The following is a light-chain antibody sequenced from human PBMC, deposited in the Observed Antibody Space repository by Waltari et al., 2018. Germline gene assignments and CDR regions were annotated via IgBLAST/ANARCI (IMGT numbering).Light chain of an antibody. CDR1: QSISSW. J-gene: IGKJ1*01. V-gene: IGKV1-5*03. CDR3: QQYGSYFWT. Sequence: DIQMTQSPSTLSASVGDRVTITCRASQSISSWLAWYQQKPGKAPKVLIYKASSLESGVPSMFSGGGSGTEFTLTISSLQPDDFATYYCQQYGSYFWTFGQGTKVEIK. CDR2: KAS.